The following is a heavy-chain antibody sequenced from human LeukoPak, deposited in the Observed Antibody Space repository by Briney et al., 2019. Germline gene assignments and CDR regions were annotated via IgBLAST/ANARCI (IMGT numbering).Heavy chain of an antibody. CDR1: GSSMSDYY. D-gene: IGHD5-12*01. J-gene: IGHJ4*02. V-gene: IGHV4-4*07. CDR3: ARLGGYGYFDY. Sequence: PSETLSLTCTVSGSSMSDYYWGFIRQPAGKGLEWIGRIHPSGSTNYNPSLKSRVTISVDTSKSQFSLKLSSVTAADTAVYYCARLGGYGYFDYWGQGTLVTVSS. CDR2: IHPSGST.